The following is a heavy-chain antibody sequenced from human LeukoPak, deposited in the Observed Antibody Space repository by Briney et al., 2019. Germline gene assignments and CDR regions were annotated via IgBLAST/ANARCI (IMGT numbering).Heavy chain of an antibody. CDR3: AKGLIMITFGGVSYDY. V-gene: IGHV3-48*01. J-gene: IGHJ4*02. CDR2: ISSSSSTI. CDR1: GFTFSSYS. Sequence: GGSLRLSCAASGFTFSSYSMNWVRQAPGKGLEWVSYISSSSSTIYYADSVKGRFTISRDSAKNTLYLQMNSLRAEDTAVYYCAKGLIMITFGGVSYDYWGQGTLVTVSS. D-gene: IGHD3-16*01.